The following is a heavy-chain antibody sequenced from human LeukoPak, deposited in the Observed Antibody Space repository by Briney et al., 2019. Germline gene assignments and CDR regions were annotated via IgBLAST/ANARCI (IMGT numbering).Heavy chain of an antibody. V-gene: IGHV3-7*01. CDR3: ARTLSTTIFGVDPFDY. CDR1: GFRFSSYS. D-gene: IGHD3-3*01. Sequence: GGSLRLSCAASGFRFSSYSMSWLRQAPGKGLEWVANIKQGGNEEYYVDSVKGRFTISRDNAENALYLQMNNLRVEDTAVYYCARTLSTTIFGVDPFDYWGQGTLVTVSS. CDR2: IKQGGNEE. J-gene: IGHJ4*02.